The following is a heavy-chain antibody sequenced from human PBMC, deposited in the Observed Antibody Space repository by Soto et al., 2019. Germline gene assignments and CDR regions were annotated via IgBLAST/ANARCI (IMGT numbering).Heavy chain of an antibody. V-gene: IGHV4-59*01. CDR1: GGSISSYY. D-gene: IGHD3-9*01. Sequence: SETLSLTCTVSGGSISSYYWSWIREPPGKGLEWIGYIYYSGITKYSPSLKSRVTISVDTSKNQFSLKLSSVTAADTAVYYCARVRYYDILTGTNWFDPWGQGTLVTVSS. CDR3: ARVRYYDILTGTNWFDP. CDR2: IYYSGIT. J-gene: IGHJ5*02.